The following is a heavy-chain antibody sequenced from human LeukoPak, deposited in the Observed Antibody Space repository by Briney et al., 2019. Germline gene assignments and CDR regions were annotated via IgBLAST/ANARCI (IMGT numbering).Heavy chain of an antibody. V-gene: IGHV1-2*06. J-gene: IGHJ4*02. CDR1: GYAFNGNY. CDR2: INPNSGDT. D-gene: IGHD6-13*01. Sequence: GASVKVSCKASGYAFNGNYIHWVRQAPGQGLEWMGRINPNSGDTNYAQNFQGRVTMTRDTSISTAYMELSRLRSDDTAVYYCARDRLGSRYSSSWYFDYWGQGTLVTVSS. CDR3: ARDRLGSRYSSSWYFDY.